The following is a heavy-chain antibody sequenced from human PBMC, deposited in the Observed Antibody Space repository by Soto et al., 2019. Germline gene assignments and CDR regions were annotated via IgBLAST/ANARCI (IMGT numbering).Heavy chain of an antibody. V-gene: IGHV1-18*01. CDR1: GYMFPSYY. CDR3: ARDLPPSDS. D-gene: IGHD2-2*01. Sequence: GASVKVSCKASGYMFPSYYISWVRQAPGQGLEWMGWISAYNANTNYAQKLQGRVTMTTDKSTSTAYMELRSLRSDDTAVYYCARDLPPSDSWGQGTLVTVSS. CDR2: ISAYNANT. J-gene: IGHJ4*02.